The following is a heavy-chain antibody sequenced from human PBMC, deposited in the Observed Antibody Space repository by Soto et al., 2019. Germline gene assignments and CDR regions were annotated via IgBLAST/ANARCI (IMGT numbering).Heavy chain of an antibody. J-gene: IGHJ6*02. CDR2: INPSDGST. CDR1: GYTFTSYY. CDR3: ARDFIVVVVAATRYYYYGMDV. D-gene: IGHD2-15*01. Sequence: ASVKVSCKASGYTFTSYYMHWVRQAPGQGLEWMGIINPSDGSTNYAQKFQGRVTMTRDTSASTVYMELSSLRSEDTAVYYCARDFIVVVVAATRYYYYGMDVWGQGTTVTVSS. V-gene: IGHV1-46*01.